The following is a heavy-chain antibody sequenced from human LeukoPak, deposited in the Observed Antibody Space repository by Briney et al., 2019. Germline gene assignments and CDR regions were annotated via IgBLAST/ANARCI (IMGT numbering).Heavy chain of an antibody. CDR1: GFTFSSYA. CDR2: ISGSGGST. D-gene: IGHD1-7*01. J-gene: IGHJ4*02. CDR3: AKGNWNYVDYIDY. V-gene: IGHV3-23*01. Sequence: GGSLRLSCAASGFTFSSYAMSWVRQAPGKGLEWVSAISGSGGSTYYADSVKGRFTISRDNSKNTLYLQMNSLRAEGTAVYYCAKGNWNYVDYIDYWGQGTLVTVSS.